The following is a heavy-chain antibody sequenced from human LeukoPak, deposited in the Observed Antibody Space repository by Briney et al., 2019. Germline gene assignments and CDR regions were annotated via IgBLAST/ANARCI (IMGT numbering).Heavy chain of an antibody. CDR3: AGGRGQIINY. V-gene: IGHV3-13*01. CDR2: IGNVADT. Sequence: GGSLRLSCAASGFTFDRYDMHWVRQAPGKGLEWVSAIGNVADTYYPGSVKGRFTISRENAKNSLYLQMNALRAGDTAVYFCAGGRGQIINYWGQGTLVTVSS. J-gene: IGHJ4*02. CDR1: GFTFDRYD.